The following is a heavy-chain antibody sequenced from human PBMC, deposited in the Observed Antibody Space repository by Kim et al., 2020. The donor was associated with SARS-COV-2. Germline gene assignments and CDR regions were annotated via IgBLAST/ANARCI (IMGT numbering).Heavy chain of an antibody. Sequence: ADSVNGRFTISRDNAKNSLYLQMNSLRAEDTAVYYCATTYCSGGSCYLDYWGQGTLVTVSS. V-gene: IGHV3-21*01. D-gene: IGHD2-15*01. CDR3: ATTYCSGGSCYLDY. J-gene: IGHJ4*02.